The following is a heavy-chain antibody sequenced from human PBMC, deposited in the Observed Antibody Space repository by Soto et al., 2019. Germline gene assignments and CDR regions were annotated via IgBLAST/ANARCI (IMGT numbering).Heavy chain of an antibody. J-gene: IGHJ6*02. CDR1: GYIFSSHC. D-gene: IGHD2-2*01. CDR2: INPGGGRT. V-gene: IGHV1-46*01. CDR3: ARDVSGPGATYVMDV. Sequence: ASVKVSCKASGYIFSSHCIYWVRQAPGQGRQWMGIINPGGGRTAYAQKFQGRVTLTRDMSTSTVYMELTSLTYDDTAVYYCARDVSGPGATYVMDVWGQGXTVTVSS.